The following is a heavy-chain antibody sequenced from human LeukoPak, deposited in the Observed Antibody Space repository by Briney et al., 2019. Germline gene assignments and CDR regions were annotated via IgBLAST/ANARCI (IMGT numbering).Heavy chain of an antibody. CDR1: GYRFTSYW. CDR2: IYPGDSDT. V-gene: IGHV5-51*01. J-gene: IGHJ1*01. Sequence: GEPLKISCKGSGYRFTSYWIGWVRQMPGKGLEWMGIIYPGDSDTRYSPSFQGQVTISADKSISTAYLQWSSLKASDTAMYYCASPPPYDSSGYASPEYFQHWGQGTLVTVSS. D-gene: IGHD3-22*01. CDR3: ASPPPYDSSGYASPEYFQH.